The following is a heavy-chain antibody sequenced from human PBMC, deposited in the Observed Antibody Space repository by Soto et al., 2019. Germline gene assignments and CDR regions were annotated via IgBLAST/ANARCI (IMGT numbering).Heavy chain of an antibody. CDR1: GGSISSGDYY. D-gene: IGHD3-22*01. Sequence: SETLSLTCTVSGGSISSGDYYWSWIRQPPGKGLEWIGYIYYSGSTYYNPSLKSRVTISVDTSKNQFSLKLSSVTAADTAVYYCASYSSGSYYYYYGMDVWGQGTTVTVSS. CDR3: ASYSSGSYYYYYGMDV. V-gene: IGHV4-30-4*01. CDR2: IYYSGST. J-gene: IGHJ6*02.